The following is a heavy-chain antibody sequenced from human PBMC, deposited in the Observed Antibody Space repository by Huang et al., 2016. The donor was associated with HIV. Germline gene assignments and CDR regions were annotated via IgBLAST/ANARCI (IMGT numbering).Heavy chain of an antibody. Sequence: VESGGRSVQPGGSIKLSCVGSTFTFGAYWMSWVRQPPGKGLEWVANIKQDESEKYYVYSVKGRFNISRDNARKVVFLEMDDLRVEDTAIYFCATKTAGMDIWGQGTTVTVSS. J-gene: IGHJ6*02. V-gene: IGHV3-7*01. D-gene: IGHD1-7*01. CDR2: IKQDESEK. CDR3: ATKTAGMDI. CDR1: TFTFGAYW.